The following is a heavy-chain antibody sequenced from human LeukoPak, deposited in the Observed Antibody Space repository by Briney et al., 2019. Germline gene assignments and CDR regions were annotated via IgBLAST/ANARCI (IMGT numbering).Heavy chain of an antibody. J-gene: IGHJ6*02. CDR3: AKETRGYSYGYPWGYYYYGMDV. Sequence: GGSLRLSCAPSGFTFSSYGMHWVRQAPGKGLEWVAVISYDGSNQYYADSVKGRFTISRDNSKNTLYLQMNSLRAEDTAVYYCAKETRGYSYGYPWGYYYYGMDVWGQGTTVTVSS. CDR2: ISYDGSNQ. D-gene: IGHD5-18*01. V-gene: IGHV3-30*18. CDR1: GFTFSSYG.